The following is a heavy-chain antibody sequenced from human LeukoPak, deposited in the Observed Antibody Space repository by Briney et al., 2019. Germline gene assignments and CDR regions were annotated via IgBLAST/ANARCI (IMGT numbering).Heavy chain of an antibody. CDR3: ARGVAPRGPRLYYFDY. V-gene: IGHV4-59*01. CDR1: GGSFSGYY. D-gene: IGHD1-1*01. J-gene: IGHJ4*02. CDR2: IYYSGST. Sequence: PSETLSLTCAVYGGSFSGYYWSWIRQPPGKGLEWIGYIYYSGSTNYNPSLKSRVTISIDTSKNQFSLKLSSVTAADTAVYYCARGVAPRGPRLYYFDYWGQGTLVTVSS.